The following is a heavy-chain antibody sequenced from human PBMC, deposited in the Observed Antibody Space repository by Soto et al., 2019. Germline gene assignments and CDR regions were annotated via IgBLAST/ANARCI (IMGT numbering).Heavy chain of an antibody. Sequence: VQLVESGGALVQPGGSLGLSCAASGFTLSTYWMHWVRQAPGKGLVWVSRINSDGSSTSYADSVKGRITISRDNAKNTLYLQMNSLRAEDTAVYYCARAFSSTWHNALDIWGQGTLVTVSS. CDR3: ARAFSSTWHNALDI. D-gene: IGHD6-13*01. J-gene: IGHJ3*02. V-gene: IGHV3-74*01. CDR1: GFTLSTYW. CDR2: INSDGSST.